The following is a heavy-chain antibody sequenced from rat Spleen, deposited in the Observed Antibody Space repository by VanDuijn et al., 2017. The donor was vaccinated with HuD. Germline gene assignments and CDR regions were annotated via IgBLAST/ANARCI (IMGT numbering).Heavy chain of an antibody. Sequence: QVQLKESGPGLVQPSQTLSLTCTVSGFSLSNYGVIWVRQPPGKSLVWMGTIWAGGGINYNSAVQSRLSISRDTSKSQVFLKMNSLQPEDTGTYYCARHDYSGDVDFEYWGQGVMVTVSS. CDR3: ARHDYSGDVDFEY. V-gene: IGHV2-72*01. J-gene: IGHJ2*01. CDR2: IWAGGGI. D-gene: IGHD1-1*01. CDR1: GFSLSNYG.